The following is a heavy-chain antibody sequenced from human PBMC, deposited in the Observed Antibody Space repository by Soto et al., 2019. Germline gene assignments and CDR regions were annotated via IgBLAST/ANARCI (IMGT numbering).Heavy chain of an antibody. V-gene: IGHV1-2*02. CDR2: ISPNSGGT. J-gene: IGHJ6*02. CDR3: ARGDYYVMDV. CDR1: GYTFTDYY. Sequence: ASVKVSCKASGYTFTDYYMHWVRQAPGHGLEWMGWISPNSGGTNYAQKFQGRVTTTRATSITTAYMELSRLRSDDTAVYYCARGDYYVMDVWGQGTTVTVSS.